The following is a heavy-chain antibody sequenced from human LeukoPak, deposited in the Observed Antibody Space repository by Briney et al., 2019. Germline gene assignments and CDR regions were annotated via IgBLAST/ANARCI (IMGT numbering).Heavy chain of an antibody. CDR1: GYTFTSYD. V-gene: IGHV1-8*01. D-gene: IGHD1-26*01. Sequence: ASVKVSCKASGYTFTSYDINWVRQATGQGLEWMGWMNPNSGNTGYAQKFQGRVTMTRNNSISTAYMELSSLRSEDTAVYYCARAFIVGAMSWFDPWGQGTLVTVSS. CDR3: ARAFIVGAMSWFDP. J-gene: IGHJ5*02. CDR2: MNPNSGNT.